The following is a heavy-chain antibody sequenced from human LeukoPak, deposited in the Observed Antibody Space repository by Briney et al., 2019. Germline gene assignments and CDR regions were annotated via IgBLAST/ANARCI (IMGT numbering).Heavy chain of an antibody. Sequence: GRSLRLSCAASGFTFSSYWMHWVRQGPGKGLVWVSRINSDGSSTNYADSVRGRFTISRDNAENTLYLQMNSLRVEDTAVYYCARHVVVAAAPYYFDYWGQGTLVTVSS. D-gene: IGHD2-2*01. CDR3: ARHVVVAAAPYYFDY. CDR2: INSDGSST. V-gene: IGHV3-74*01. CDR1: GFTFSSYW. J-gene: IGHJ4*02.